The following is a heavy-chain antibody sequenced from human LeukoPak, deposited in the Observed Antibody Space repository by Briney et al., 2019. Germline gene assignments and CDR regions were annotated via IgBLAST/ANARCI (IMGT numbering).Heavy chain of an antibody. CDR2: ISSSGSTM. Sequence: GGSLRLSCAASGFTFNSYEMNWVRQAPGKGLEWVSYISSSGSTMYYADSVRGRLAISRENAKNLLYLEVNSLRAEDTAVYYCARRYCSSTSCTLDYWGQGTLVIVSS. J-gene: IGHJ4*02. CDR3: ARRYCSSTSCTLDY. D-gene: IGHD2-2*01. CDR1: GFTFNSYE. V-gene: IGHV3-48*03.